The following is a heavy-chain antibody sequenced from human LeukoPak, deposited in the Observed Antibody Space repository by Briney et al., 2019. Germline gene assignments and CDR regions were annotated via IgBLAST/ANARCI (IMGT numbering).Heavy chain of an antibody. CDR2: IYSDNT. CDR1: GFTVSSNS. V-gene: IGHV3-53*01. CDR3: AKSRGLSLPMSRYFDN. J-gene: IGHJ4*02. D-gene: IGHD3-10*01. Sequence: GGSLRLSCTVSGFTVSSNSMSWVRQAPGKGLEWVSFIYSDNTHYSDSVKGRFTISRDNSKNTLYLQMNSLRAEDTAVYYCAKSRGLSLPMSRYFDNWGQGTLVTVSS.